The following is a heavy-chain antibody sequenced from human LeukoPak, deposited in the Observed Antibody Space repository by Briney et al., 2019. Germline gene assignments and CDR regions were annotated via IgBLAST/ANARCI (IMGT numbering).Heavy chain of an antibody. Sequence: SETLSLTCTGSGGTISSYHWSWIPQPAGQGLEWLGRIYTSGSTNYNPPLKSRVTMSVDTSKNQFSLKLSSVTAADTAVYYCARVLSRVGWFDPWGQGTLVTVSS. D-gene: IGHD2-15*01. V-gene: IGHV4-4*07. CDR1: GGTISSYH. J-gene: IGHJ5*02. CDR2: IYTSGST. CDR3: ARVLSRVGWFDP.